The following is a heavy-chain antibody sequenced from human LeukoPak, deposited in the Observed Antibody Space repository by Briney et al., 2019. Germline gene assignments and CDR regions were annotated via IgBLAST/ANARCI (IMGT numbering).Heavy chain of an antibody. J-gene: IGHJ4*02. CDR3: ARDGGYCSSTSCRRASHFDY. D-gene: IGHD2-2*01. V-gene: IGHV3-7*01. CDR1: GFTFSSYW. Sequence: GGSLRLSCAASGFTFSSYWMSWVRQAPGKGLEWVANIKQDGSEKYYVDSVKGRFTISRDNAKNSLYLQMNSLRAEDTAVYYCARDGGYCSSTSCRRASHFDYWGQGTLVTVSS. CDR2: IKQDGSEK.